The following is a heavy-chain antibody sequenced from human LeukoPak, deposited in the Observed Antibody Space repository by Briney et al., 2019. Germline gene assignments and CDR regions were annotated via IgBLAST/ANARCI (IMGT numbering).Heavy chain of an antibody. Sequence: SETLSLTCTVSGGFISSHYWTWIRQSPVKGLEWSGDISNSGSTSYNPSLKSRVTISIDTSKNQFSLKLSSVTAADTAVYYCGRDALVGYFSYYYVDVWGKGTTVTVSS. CDR2: ISNSGST. CDR3: GRDALVGYFSYYYVDV. CDR1: GGFISSHY. D-gene: IGHD2-15*01. J-gene: IGHJ6*03. V-gene: IGHV4-59*11.